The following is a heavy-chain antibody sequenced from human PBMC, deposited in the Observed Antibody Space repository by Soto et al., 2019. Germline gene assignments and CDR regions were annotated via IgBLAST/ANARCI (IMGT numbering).Heavy chain of an antibody. Sequence: GSLRLSCAASGFTFSTYAMSWVRQAPGKGLEWVSSIGGSAGSTYYAESVKGRFTISRDNSKNTVYLQMNSLRAEDTAVYYCAKRDSSGYYYFDSWGQGTLVTVSS. CDR1: GFTFSTYA. V-gene: IGHV3-23*01. D-gene: IGHD3-22*01. CDR2: IGGSAGST. J-gene: IGHJ4*02. CDR3: AKRDSSGYYYFDS.